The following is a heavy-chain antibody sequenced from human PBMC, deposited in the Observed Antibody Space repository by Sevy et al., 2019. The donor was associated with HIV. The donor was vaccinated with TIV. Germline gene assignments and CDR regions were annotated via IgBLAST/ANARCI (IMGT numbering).Heavy chain of an antibody. CDR1: GGSITSLY. J-gene: IGHJ4*02. CDR2: IDYNGHI. CDR3: AGENAWGRGYS. D-gene: IGHD1-26*01. Sequence: SETLSLTCTVSGGSITSLYWNWIRQPPGKGLEWIANIDYNGHINYNPSLKIRVTLSLDTSKNKFSLRLSSVTAADTAMYYCAGENAWGRGYSWGQGTLVTVSS. V-gene: IGHV4-59*11.